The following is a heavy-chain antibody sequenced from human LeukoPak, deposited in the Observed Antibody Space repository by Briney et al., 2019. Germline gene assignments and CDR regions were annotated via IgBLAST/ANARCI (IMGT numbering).Heavy chain of an antibody. CDR3: TTERRSSGSSSRFDY. CDR1: GFTFSSAW. J-gene: IGHJ4*02. V-gene: IGHV3-15*01. CDR2: VLSKTDGGTT. D-gene: IGHD1-26*01. Sequence: GGSLRLSCAASGFTFSSAWMTWVRQAPGKRLEWVGRVLSKTDGGTTEYAAPVKGRFIVSRDDSKNTLYLQMNSLKTEDTAVYYCTTERRSSGSSSRFDYWGQGALVTVSS.